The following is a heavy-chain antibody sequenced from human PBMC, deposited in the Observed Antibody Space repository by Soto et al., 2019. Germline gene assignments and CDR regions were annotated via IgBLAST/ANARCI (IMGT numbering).Heavy chain of an antibody. J-gene: IGHJ4*02. V-gene: IGHV3-48*01. CDR2: ISITSTTI. D-gene: IGHD3-9*01. Sequence: EVQLVESGGVLVQPGRSLRLSCEASGFTFNTFGMNWVRQAPGKGLEWISYISITSTTIHYADSVKGRFAISRDNAKNSLYLQMDSLRVEDTAVYDCARDGAMTGVFDYWGPGTLVTVSS. CDR3: ARDGAMTGVFDY. CDR1: GFTFNTFG.